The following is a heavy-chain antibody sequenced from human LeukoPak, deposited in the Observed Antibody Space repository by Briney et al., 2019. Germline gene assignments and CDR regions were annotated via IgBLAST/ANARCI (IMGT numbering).Heavy chain of an antibody. D-gene: IGHD5-12*01. J-gene: IGHJ4*02. CDR1: GGSISSYY. CDR3: ARGRCGYDFDY. CDR2: IYYSGST. V-gene: IGHV4-59*01. Sequence: SETLSLTCTVSGGSISSYYWSWIRQPPGKGLEWIGYIYYSGSTNYNPSLKSRVTISVDTSKNQFSLKLSSVTAADTAVYYCARGRCGYDFDYWGQGTLVTVSS.